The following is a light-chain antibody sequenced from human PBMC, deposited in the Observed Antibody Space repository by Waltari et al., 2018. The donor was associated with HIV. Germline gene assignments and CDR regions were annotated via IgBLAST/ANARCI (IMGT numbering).Light chain of an antibody. Sequence: DVRMTQFPSPLSAASGDSVPIRCRSPQDIGNSVSWYQQRPGTVPKLLVYGGYIRHRAVSSRFTGRGSGTEYSHSISSLQPEDSATYDCQKNVSDPFTFGAGTKVEL. CDR1: QDIGNS. J-gene: IGKJ4*01. V-gene: IGKV1-NL1*01. CDR3: QKNVSDPFT. CDR2: GGY.